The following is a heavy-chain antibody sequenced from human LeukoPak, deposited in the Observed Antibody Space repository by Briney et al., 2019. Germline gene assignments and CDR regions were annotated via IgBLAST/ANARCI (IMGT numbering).Heavy chain of an antibody. V-gene: IGHV1-2*02. CDR1: GYTFTDYF. D-gene: IGHD1-26*01. Sequence: ASVKVSCKASGYTFTDYFIQWVRQAPGQGLEWMGWIKPNSGGTNYAQKFQGRVTMTRDTSISTAYMELSRLESDDTAVYYCARVGSGTYYGDYWGQGTLLTVSS. J-gene: IGHJ4*02. CDR3: ARVGSGTYYGDY. CDR2: IKPNSGGT.